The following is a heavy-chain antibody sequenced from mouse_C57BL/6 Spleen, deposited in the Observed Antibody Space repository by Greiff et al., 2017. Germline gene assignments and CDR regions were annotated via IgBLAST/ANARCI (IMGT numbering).Heavy chain of an antibody. Sequence: VQLQQSGPELVKPGASVKISCKASGYSFTGYYMNWVKQSPEKSLEWIGEINPSTGGTTYNQKFKAKATLTVDKSSSTAYMQLKSLTSEDSAVYYCARSLDGYYAMDDWGQGTSVTVSS. J-gene: IGHJ4*01. CDR1: GYSFTGYY. CDR2: INPSTGGT. D-gene: IGHD2-3*01. V-gene: IGHV1-42*01. CDR3: ARSLDGYYAMDD.